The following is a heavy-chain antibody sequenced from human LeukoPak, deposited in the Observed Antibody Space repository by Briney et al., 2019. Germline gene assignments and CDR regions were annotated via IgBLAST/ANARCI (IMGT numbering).Heavy chain of an antibody. CDR1: GYTFTSYA. CDR3: ASHYYDSSGYYREYYFDS. V-gene: IGHV1-3*01. CDR2: INAGNGNT. J-gene: IGHJ4*02. Sequence: ASVKVSCKASGYTFTSYAMHWVRQAPGQRLEWMGWINAGNGNTKYSQKFQGRVTITRDTSASTAYMELSSLRSEDTAVYYCASHYYDSSGYYREYYFDSWGQGTLVTVSS. D-gene: IGHD3-22*01.